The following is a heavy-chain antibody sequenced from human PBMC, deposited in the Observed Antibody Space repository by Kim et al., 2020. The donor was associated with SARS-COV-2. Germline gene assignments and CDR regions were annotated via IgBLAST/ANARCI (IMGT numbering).Heavy chain of an antibody. Sequence: SETLSLTCAVYGGSFSGYYWSWIRQPPGKGLEWIGEINHSGSTNYNPSLKSRGTISVDTSKNQFSLMLSSVTAADTAVYYCARWIATAPTNWFDPWGQGTLVTVSS. CDR1: GGSFSGYY. CDR3: ARWIATAPTNWFDP. CDR2: INHSGST. J-gene: IGHJ5*01. D-gene: IGHD6-25*01. V-gene: IGHV4-34*01.